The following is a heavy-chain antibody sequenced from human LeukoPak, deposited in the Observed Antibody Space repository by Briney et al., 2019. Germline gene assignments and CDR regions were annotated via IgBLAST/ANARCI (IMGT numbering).Heavy chain of an antibody. V-gene: IGHV3-30*18. CDR2: ISYDGSNK. Sequence: QPGGSLRLSCAASGFTFSSYGMHWVRQAPGKGLEWVAVISYDGSNKYYADSVKGRFTISRDNSKNTLYLQMNSLRAEDTAVYYCAKDRYGSGKGYFDYWGQGTLVTVSS. CDR1: GFTFSSYG. D-gene: IGHD3-10*01. CDR3: AKDRYGSGKGYFDY. J-gene: IGHJ4*02.